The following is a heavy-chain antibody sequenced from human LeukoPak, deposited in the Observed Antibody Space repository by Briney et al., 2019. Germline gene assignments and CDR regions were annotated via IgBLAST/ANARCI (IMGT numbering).Heavy chain of an antibody. J-gene: IGHJ6*03. CDR3: AKDGGVRGPDYYYYMDV. V-gene: IGHV3-30*18. CDR1: GFTFSDYY. Sequence: GGSLRLSCAASGFTFSDYYMSWIRQAPGKGLEWVAVISYDGSNKYYADSVKGRFTISRDNSKNTLYLQMNSLRAEDTAVYYCAKDGGVRGPDYYYYMDVWGKGTTVTISS. CDR2: ISYDGSNK. D-gene: IGHD3-10*01.